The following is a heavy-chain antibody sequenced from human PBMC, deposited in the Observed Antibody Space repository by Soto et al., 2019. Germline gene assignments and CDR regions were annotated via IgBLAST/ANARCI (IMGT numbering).Heavy chain of an antibody. D-gene: IGHD3-3*01. CDR1: GGSFSGYY. Sequence: KTSETLSLTCAVYGGSFSGYYWSWIRQPPGKGLEWIGEINHSGSTNYNPSLKSRVTISVDTSKNQFSLKLSSVTAADTAVYYCASPLFALRFLEWLYPRDGMDVWGQGTTVTVSS. V-gene: IGHV4-34*01. CDR3: ASPLFALRFLEWLYPRDGMDV. CDR2: INHSGST. J-gene: IGHJ6*02.